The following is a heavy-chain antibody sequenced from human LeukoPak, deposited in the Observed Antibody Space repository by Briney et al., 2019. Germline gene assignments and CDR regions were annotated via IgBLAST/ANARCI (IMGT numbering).Heavy chain of an antibody. CDR1: GGSISSSSYY. J-gene: IGHJ5*02. D-gene: IGHD4-17*01. V-gene: IGHV4-39*01. CDR3: ARHDYGDYRVSWFDP. CDR2: IYYSGST. Sequence: SETLSLTCTVSGGSISSSSYYWGWIRQPPGKGLEWIGSIYYSGSTYYNPSLKSRVTISVDTSKNHFSLKLNSVTAADTAVYYCARHDYGDYRVSWFDPWGQGTLVTVSS.